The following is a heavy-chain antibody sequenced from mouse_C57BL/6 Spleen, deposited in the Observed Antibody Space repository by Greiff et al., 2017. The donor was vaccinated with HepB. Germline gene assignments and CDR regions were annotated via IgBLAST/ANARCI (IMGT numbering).Heavy chain of an antibody. CDR1: GYTFTSYW. CDR2: IDPSDSYT. V-gene: IGHV1-50*01. D-gene: IGHD2-1*01. J-gene: IGHJ2*01. CDR3: ATGNSYYFDY. Sequence: VQLQQPGAELVKPGASVKLSCKASGYTFTSYWMQWVKQRPGQGLEWIGEIDPSDSYTNYNQKFKGKATLTVDTSSSTAYMQLSSLTSEDSAVYYCATGNSYYFDYWGQGTTLTVSS.